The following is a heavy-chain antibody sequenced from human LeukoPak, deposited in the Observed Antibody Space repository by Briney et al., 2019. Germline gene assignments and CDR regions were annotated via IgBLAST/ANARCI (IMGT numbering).Heavy chain of an antibody. D-gene: IGHD1-26*01. J-gene: IGHJ4*02. CDR3: AKVAGATISYYFDY. CDR1: GFTFSSYA. CDR2: ISGSGGST. Sequence: PGGSLRLSCAASGFTFSSYAMGWVRRAPGKGLEWVSAISGSGGSTYYADSVKGRFTISRDNSKNTLYLQMNSLRAEDTAVYYCAKVAGATISYYFDYWGQGTLVTVSS. V-gene: IGHV3-23*01.